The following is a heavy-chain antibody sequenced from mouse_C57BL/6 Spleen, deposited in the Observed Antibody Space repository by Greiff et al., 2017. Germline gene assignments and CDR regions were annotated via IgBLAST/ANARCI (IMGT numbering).Heavy chain of an antibody. V-gene: IGHV14-4*01. CDR2: IDPANGDT. CDR1: GFNIKDDY. Sequence: EVQLQQSGAELVRPGASVKLSCTASGFNIKDDYMHWVKQRPEQGLEWIGWIDPANGDTEYASKFQGTGTITADTSSNTAYLQPSILTSEDTAVYYCTLIYYDSAWFAYWGQGTLVTVSA. CDR3: TLIYYDSAWFAY. D-gene: IGHD2-4*01. J-gene: IGHJ3*01.